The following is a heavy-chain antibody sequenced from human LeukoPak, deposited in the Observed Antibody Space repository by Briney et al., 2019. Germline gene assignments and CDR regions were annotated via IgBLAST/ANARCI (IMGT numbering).Heavy chain of an antibody. CDR1: GFTFSSFD. CDR3: ARADCSGSTCYLRRSWFDP. CDR2: ISTSSHYI. D-gene: IGHD2-2*01. Sequence: SGGSLRLSCAASGFTFSSFDMNWVRQAPGKGLEWVSSISTSSHYIYYRDSVKGRFTISRDDAKNSLYLQMNSLRVEDTAVYYCARADCSGSTCYLRRSWFDPWGQGTLVTVSS. J-gene: IGHJ5*02. V-gene: IGHV3-21*01.